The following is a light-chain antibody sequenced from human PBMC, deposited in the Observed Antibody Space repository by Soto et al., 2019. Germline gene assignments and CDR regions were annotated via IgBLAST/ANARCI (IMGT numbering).Light chain of an antibody. V-gene: IGLV2-8*01. CDR2: EVN. Sequence: QSVLTQPPSASGSPGQSVTISCTGTTSDVGGYNYVSWYQLHPGKVPKLIISEVNKRPSGVPDRFSGSKSGSTASLTVSGLQAEYESDSFGSSYAGSKNVILFCGGTTLTVL. J-gene: IGLJ2*01. CDR3: SSYAGSKNVIL. CDR1: TSDVGGYNY.